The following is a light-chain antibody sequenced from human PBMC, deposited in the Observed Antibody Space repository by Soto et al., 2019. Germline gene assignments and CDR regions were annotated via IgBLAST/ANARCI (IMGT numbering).Light chain of an antibody. Sequence: DIQMTQSPSTLSGSVGDRVTITCRASRNIGSWLAWYQQKAGKAPNLLIYKASTLETGVPSRFSGSASGTEFTLTISSLQPDDFATYYCQQHANYPITFGGGTKVEI. V-gene: IGKV1-5*03. J-gene: IGKJ4*01. CDR1: RNIGSW. CDR3: QQHANYPIT. CDR2: KAS.